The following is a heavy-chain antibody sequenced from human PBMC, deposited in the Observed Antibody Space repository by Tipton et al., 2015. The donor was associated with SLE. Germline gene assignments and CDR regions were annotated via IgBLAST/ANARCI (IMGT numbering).Heavy chain of an antibody. CDR1: GGSFSAYY. Sequence: TLSLTCAVYGGSFSAYYWSWIRQPPGKGLEWLGDINHSGSTNYNPSLKSRLTISVDTSKNQFSLKLSSVTAADTAVYYCARRHYSGPFDSWGQGTLVTVSS. V-gene: IGHV4-34*01. J-gene: IGHJ4*02. CDR2: INHSGST. CDR3: ARRHYSGPFDS. D-gene: IGHD5-12*01.